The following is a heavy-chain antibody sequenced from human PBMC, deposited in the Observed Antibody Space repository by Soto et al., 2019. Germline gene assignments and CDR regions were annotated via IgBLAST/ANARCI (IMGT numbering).Heavy chain of an antibody. CDR3: ARDLRNRGESYVRNMDV. D-gene: IGHD7-27*01. CDR1: GFTFSTYA. Sequence: QEQLVESGGGVVQPGGSLRLSCTASGFTFSTYAIHWVRQAPGKGLEWVAVISYDGSHKYYADAVEGRFTISRDNSKNTLYLRVTGLRAEGTAVYYCARDLRNRGESYVRNMDVWGQGTTVTVSS. J-gene: IGHJ6*02. V-gene: IGHV3-30-3*01. CDR2: ISYDGSHK.